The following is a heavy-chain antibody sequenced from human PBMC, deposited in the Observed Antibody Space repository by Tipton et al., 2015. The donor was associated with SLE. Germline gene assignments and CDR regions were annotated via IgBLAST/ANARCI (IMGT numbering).Heavy chain of an antibody. J-gene: IGHJ4*02. CDR2: INHSGST. D-gene: IGHD3-3*01. CDR1: GGSISSGDYY. CDR3: ARGGRFLEWLTY. Sequence: TLSLTCTVSGGSISSGDYYWSWIRQPPGKGLEWIGEINHSGSTNYNPSLKSRVTISVDTSKNQFSLKLSSVTAADTAVYYCARGGRFLEWLTYWGQGTLVIVAS. V-gene: IGHV4-30-4*01.